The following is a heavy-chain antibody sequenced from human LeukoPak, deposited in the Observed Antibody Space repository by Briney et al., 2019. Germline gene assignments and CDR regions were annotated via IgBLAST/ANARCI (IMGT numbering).Heavy chain of an antibody. CDR1: GGSFSGYY. CDR2: INHSGST. Sequence: SETLSLTCAVYGGSFSGYYWSWIRQPPGKGLEWIGEINHSGSTNYNPSLKSRVTISVDTSKNQFSLKLSSVTAADTAVYYCARGARAGKRNYDYWGQGTLVTVSS. D-gene: IGHD6-19*01. J-gene: IGHJ4*02. V-gene: IGHV4-34*01. CDR3: ARGARAGKRNYDY.